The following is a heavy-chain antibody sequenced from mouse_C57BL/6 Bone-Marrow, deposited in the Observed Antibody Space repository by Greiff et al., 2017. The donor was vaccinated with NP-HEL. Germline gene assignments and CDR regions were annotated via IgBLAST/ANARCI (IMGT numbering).Heavy chain of an antibody. V-gene: IGHV8-8*01. J-gene: IGHJ3*01. Sequence: QVTLKESGPGILQPSQTLSLTCSFSGFSLSTFGMGVGWIRPPSGKGLEWLAHFWWDDDKYFNPALKSRLTISKDTSKNQVFLKIANVDTADTATYYCARIGGLLWYHWFAYWGQGTLVTVSA. D-gene: IGHD2-1*01. CDR2: FWWDDDK. CDR1: GFSLSTFGMG. CDR3: ARIGGLLWYHWFAY.